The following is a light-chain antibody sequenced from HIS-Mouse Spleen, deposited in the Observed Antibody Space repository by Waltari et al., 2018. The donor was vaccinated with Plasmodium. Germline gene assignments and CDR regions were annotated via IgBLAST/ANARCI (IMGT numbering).Light chain of an antibody. CDR1: SSHVGGYNY. CDR2: EVS. Sequence: QSALTQPPSASGSPGPSVTISCTGPSSHVGGYNYVSWYQQHPGKAPKRMIYEVSKRPSGVPDRFSGSKSGNTASLTVSGLQAEDEADYYCSSYAGSNNLVFGGGTKLTVL. CDR3: SSYAGSNNLV. V-gene: IGLV2-8*01. J-gene: IGLJ3*02.